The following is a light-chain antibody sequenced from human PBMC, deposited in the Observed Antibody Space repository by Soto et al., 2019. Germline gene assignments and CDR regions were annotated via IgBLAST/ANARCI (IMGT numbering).Light chain of an antibody. CDR3: QQYNNWPPWT. V-gene: IGKV3-15*01. J-gene: IGKJ1*01. Sequence: EIVLTQSPGTLSLSPGERATLSCRASQSVSSSYLAWYQQKPGQAPRLLIYGASTRATGIPARFSGRGSGTEFTLTISSPQSEDFAVYYCQQYNNWPPWTFGQGTKVDIK. CDR2: GAS. CDR1: QSVSSSY.